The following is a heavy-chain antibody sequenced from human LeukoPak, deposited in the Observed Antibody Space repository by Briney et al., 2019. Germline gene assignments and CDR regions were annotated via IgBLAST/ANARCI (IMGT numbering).Heavy chain of an antibody. CDR3: ARDGYNYVRAFEDWFDP. V-gene: IGHV1-69*13. Sequence: AASVEVSCKASGGTFSSYAISWVRQAPGQGLEWMGGIIPIFGTANYAQKFQGRVTITADESTSTAYMELSSLRSEDTAVYYCARDGYNYVRAFEDWFDPWGQGTLVTVSS. CDR1: GGTFSSYA. CDR2: IIPIFGTA. J-gene: IGHJ5*02. D-gene: IGHD5-24*01.